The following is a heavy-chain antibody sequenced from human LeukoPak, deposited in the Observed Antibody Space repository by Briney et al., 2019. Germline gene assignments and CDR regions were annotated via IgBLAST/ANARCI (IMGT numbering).Heavy chain of an antibody. D-gene: IGHD3-22*01. CDR1: GFTFSDYY. CDR3: ARGYYYDSSGYYPFDY. CDR2: ISSSGSTI. J-gene: IGHJ4*02. Sequence: PGGSLRLSCAASGFTFSDYYMSWIRQAPGKGLEWVSYISSSGSTIYYADSVKGRFTISRDNAKNSLYLQMNSLGAEDTAVYYCARGYYYDSSGYYPFDYWGQGTLVTVSS. V-gene: IGHV3-11*01.